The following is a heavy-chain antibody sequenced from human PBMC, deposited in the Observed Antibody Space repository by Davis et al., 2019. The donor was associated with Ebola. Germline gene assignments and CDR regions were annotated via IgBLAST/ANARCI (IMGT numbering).Heavy chain of an antibody. V-gene: IGHV1-46*01. CDR3: ARDYWRGYQLVFPGGNWFDP. J-gene: IGHJ5*02. CDR2: INPSGGSI. CDR1: GYTFTSYY. Sequence: ASVKVSCKASGYTFTSYYMHWVRQAPGQGLEWMGIINPSGGSISYSQKFQGRVTMTRDTSTSTVYMELSSLRFEDTAVYYCARDYWRGYQLVFPGGNWFDPWGRGTLVTVSS. D-gene: IGHD2-2*01.